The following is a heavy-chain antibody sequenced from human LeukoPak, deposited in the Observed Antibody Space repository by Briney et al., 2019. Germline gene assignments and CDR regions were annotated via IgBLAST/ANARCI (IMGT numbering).Heavy chain of an antibody. D-gene: IGHD6-19*01. CDR3: ARGGSSGYWGIDY. J-gene: IGHJ4*02. CDR2: ISYDGSNK. CDR1: GFTFSSYG. V-gene: IGHV3-30*19. Sequence: GGSLRLSCAASGFTFSSYGMHWVRQAPGKGLEWVAVISYDGSNKYYADSVKGRFTISRDNSKNTLYLQMNSLRAEDTAVYYCARGGSSGYWGIDYWGQGTLVTVSS.